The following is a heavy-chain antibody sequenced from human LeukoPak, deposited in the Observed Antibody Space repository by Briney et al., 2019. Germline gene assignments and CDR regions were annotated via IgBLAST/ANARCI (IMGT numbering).Heavy chain of an antibody. J-gene: IGHJ3*02. Sequence: GGSLRLSCTASGFAFNTYTIHWVRQAPGKGLEWVAVTSYDGSNKYYADSVKGRFTTSRDNSKNTLYLQMNSLRAEDTAVYYCAREKKTEWTTGAFDMWGQGTMVIVSS. CDR1: GFAFNTYT. CDR3: AREKKTEWTTGAFDM. D-gene: IGHD3-3*01. CDR2: TSYDGSNK. V-gene: IGHV3-30-3*01.